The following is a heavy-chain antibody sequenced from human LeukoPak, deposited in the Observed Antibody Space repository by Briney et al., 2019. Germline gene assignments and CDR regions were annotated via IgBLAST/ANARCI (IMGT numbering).Heavy chain of an antibody. J-gene: IGHJ4*02. CDR2: IYYGGTT. D-gene: IGHD1-14*01. V-gene: IGHV4-59*08. CDR3: ARHRSGDFFDF. CDR1: GGSIGRFY. Sequence: SDTLSLTCTVCGGSIGRFYWRWIRLPPGKGLEWVGYIYYGGTTNYNPSLKSRVSMSIDTSKNHFSLKLRPLNAADPAVYYCARHRSGDFFDFWGQGALVTVSS.